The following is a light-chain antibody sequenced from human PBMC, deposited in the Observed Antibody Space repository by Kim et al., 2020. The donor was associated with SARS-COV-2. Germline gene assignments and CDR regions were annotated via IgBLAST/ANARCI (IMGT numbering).Light chain of an antibody. CDR1: NIGSKN. CDR2: RDS. V-gene: IGLV3-9*01. J-gene: IGLJ3*02. CDR3: QVWDSSTAV. Sequence: SVALGQTARITCGGNNIGSKNVHWYQPKPGQAPVLVIYRDSNRPSGIPERFSGSNSGNTATLTISRAQAGDEADYYCQVWDSSTAVFGGGTQLTVL.